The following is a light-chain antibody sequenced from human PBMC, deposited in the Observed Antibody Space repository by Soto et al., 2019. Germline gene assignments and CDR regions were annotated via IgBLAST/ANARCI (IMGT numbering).Light chain of an antibody. CDR1: SSDVGSSNL. J-gene: IGLJ2*01. V-gene: IGLV2-23*02. Sequence: QSALTQPASVSGSRGQSITISCTGTSSDVGSSNLVSWYQHHPGKAPKLMIYEVSKRPSGVSNRFSGSKSGNTASLTISGLQAEDEADYYCCSYALSSAVVFGGGTKLTVL. CDR3: CSYALSSAVV. CDR2: EVS.